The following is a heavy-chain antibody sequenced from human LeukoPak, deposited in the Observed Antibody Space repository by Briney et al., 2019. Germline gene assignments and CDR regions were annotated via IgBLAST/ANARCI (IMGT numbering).Heavy chain of an antibody. CDR1: GGSISSYY. J-gene: IGHJ6*03. CDR2: IHTSGST. V-gene: IGHV4-4*09. D-gene: IGHD6-6*01. Sequence: PSETLSLTCTVSGGSISSYYWSWIRQPPGKGLEWIGYIHTSGSTNYNPSLKSRVTISVDTSKNQFSLKLSSVTAADTAVYYCARHLGPSSSSSSGYYYYYYMDVWGKGTTVTVSS. CDR3: ARHLGPSSSSSSGYYYYYYMDV.